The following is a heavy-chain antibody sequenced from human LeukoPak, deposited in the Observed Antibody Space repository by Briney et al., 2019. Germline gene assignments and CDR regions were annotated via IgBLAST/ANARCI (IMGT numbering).Heavy chain of an antibody. V-gene: IGHV3-74*01. CDR1: GFTFSSYW. D-gene: IGHD2/OR15-2a*01. Sequence: PGGSLRLSCAASGFTFSSYWMHWVRQAPGKGLVWVSRINTDGSSTSYADSVKGRFTISRDNAKNTLYLQMNSLRAEDTAVYYCARVFPFSSIDYWGQGTLVTVSS. CDR3: ARVFPFSSIDY. CDR2: INTDGSST. J-gene: IGHJ4*02.